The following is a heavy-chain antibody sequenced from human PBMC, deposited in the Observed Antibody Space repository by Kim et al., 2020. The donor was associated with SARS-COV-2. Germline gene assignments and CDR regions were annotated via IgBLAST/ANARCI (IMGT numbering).Heavy chain of an antibody. CDR1: GGSFSGYY. J-gene: IGHJ4*02. V-gene: IGHV4-34*01. Sequence: SETLSLTCAVYGGSFSGYYWSWIRQPPGKGLEWIGEINHSGSTNYNPSLKSRVTISVDTSKNQFSLKLSSVTAADTAVYYCARGKNYYDSSGYYPLYYFDYWGQGTLVTVSS. CDR2: INHSGST. CDR3: ARGKNYYDSSGYYPLYYFDY. D-gene: IGHD3-22*01.